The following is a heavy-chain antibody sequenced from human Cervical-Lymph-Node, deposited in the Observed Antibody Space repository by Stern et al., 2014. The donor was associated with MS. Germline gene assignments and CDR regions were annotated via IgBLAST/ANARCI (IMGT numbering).Heavy chain of an antibody. D-gene: IGHD1-7*01. CDR2: IRSKTNSYAT. V-gene: IGHV3-73*01. CDR1: GFTFSGSA. J-gene: IGHJ6*02. Sequence: EVQLVESGGGLVQPGGSLKLSCAASGFTFSGSAMHWVRQASGKGLEWVGRIRSKTNSYATAYAASVKGRFTISRDDSKNTAYLQMNSLKTEDTAVYYCHSIPSITGTMISPDYYGMDVWGQGTTVTVSS. CDR3: HSIPSITGTMISPDYYGMDV.